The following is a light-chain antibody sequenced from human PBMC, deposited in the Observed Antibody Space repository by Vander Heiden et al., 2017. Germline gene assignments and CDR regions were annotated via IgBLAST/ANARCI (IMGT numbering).Light chain of an antibody. CDR1: TSTPGIHS. J-gene: IGLJ2*01. CDR2: KDD. CDR3: GAWDDSLRGAL. V-gene: IGLV1-47*01. Sequence: QSVLTQPPSASGTPGQRVTIPCSGSTSTPGIHSVIWYKQLPGSAPTLLMYKDDQRPSGGPERFSASKCGAPASLAISGLRSEDEGDYYCGAWDDSLRGALFGGGTKVTVL.